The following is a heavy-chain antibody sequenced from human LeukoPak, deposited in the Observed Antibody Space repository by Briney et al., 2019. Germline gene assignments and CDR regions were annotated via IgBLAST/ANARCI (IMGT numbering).Heavy chain of an antibody. D-gene: IGHD3-22*01. CDR2: IHYSGST. CDR1: GGSISSYY. Sequence: SETLSLTCTVSGGSISSYYWNWIRQPPGKGLEWIANIHYSGSTNFDPSLKSRATISVDTSNNQFSLRLNSVTAADTAVYYCARQRLRGYYDSSGNYFDLWGQGTLVTVSS. J-gene: IGHJ4*02. V-gene: IGHV4-59*08. CDR3: ARQRLRGYYDSSGNYFDL.